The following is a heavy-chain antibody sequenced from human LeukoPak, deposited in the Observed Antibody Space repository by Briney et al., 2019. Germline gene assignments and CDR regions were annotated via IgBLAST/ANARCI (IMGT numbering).Heavy chain of an antibody. D-gene: IGHD5-18*01. CDR2: IKQDGSEK. J-gene: IGHJ6*03. V-gene: IGHV3-7*01. Sequence: GGSLRLSCAASGFSFTSSWMSWVRQAPGKGLEWVANIKQDGSEKYYVDSVKGRFTISRDNAKNSLYLQMNSLRAEDTAVYYCARDGVDTAMVKLYYYYYMDVWGKGTTVTVSS. CDR1: GFSFTSSW. CDR3: ARDGVDTAMVKLYYYYYMDV.